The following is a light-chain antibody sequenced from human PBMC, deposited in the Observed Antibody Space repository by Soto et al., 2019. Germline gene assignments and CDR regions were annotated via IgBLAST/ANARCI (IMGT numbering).Light chain of an antibody. CDR3: SSYTTSSTLLV. CDR1: SSDVGGYNY. J-gene: IGLJ2*01. Sequence: QSALTQPASVSGSPGQSITISCTGTSSDVGGYNYVSWYQQHPGKAPKLMICDVNNRPSGVSNRFSGSKSGNTASLTISGLQDEDEADYYCSSYTTSSTLLVFGGGTKLTVL. V-gene: IGLV2-14*01. CDR2: DVN.